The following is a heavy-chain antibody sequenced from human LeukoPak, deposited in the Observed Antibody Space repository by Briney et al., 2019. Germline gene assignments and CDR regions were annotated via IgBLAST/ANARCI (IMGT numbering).Heavy chain of an antibody. CDR2: INPNSGGT. CDR1: GCTFTDYS. Sequence: ASVKVSCKASGCTFTDYSMHWVRQAPGQGLEWMGWINPNSGGTNYAQKFQGRVTMTRDTSISTAYMELSRLRSDDTAVFYCARNTYYYDSSAGTFDFWGQGTLVTVSS. CDR3: ARNTYYYDSSAGTFDF. D-gene: IGHD3-22*01. V-gene: IGHV1-2*02. J-gene: IGHJ4*02.